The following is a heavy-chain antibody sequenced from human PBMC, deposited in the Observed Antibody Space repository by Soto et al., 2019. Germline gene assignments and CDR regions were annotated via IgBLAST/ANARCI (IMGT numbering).Heavy chain of an antibody. CDR3: ARSDIPDY. V-gene: IGHV4-59*01. Sequence: SETLSLTCTVSGGSISSYYWSWIRQPPGKGLEWIGYIYYSGSTNYNPSLKSRVTISVDTSKNQFSLKLSSVTAADTAVYYCARSDIPDYWGQGTLVTVSS. CDR1: GGSISSYY. CDR2: IYYSGST. D-gene: IGHD3-9*01. J-gene: IGHJ4*02.